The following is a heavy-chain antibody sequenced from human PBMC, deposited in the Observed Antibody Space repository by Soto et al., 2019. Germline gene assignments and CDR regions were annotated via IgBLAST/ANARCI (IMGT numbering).Heavy chain of an antibody. D-gene: IGHD4-17*01. Sequence: EVQLVESGGGLIQPGGCLRLSCAASGFTVSSDYMSWVRQAPGKGLEWVSVIYTGGSTYYADSVKGRFTFSRDNSKNTLYLQMKSLRAEDTAVYYCARAYGGNPALFDPWGQGTLVTVSS. CDR3: ARAYGGNPALFDP. CDR1: GFTVSSDY. CDR2: IYTGGST. V-gene: IGHV3-53*01. J-gene: IGHJ5*02.